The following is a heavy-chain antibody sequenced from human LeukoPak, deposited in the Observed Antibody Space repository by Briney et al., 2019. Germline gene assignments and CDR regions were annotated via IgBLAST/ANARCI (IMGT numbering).Heavy chain of an antibody. CDR3: ALAFKEAAYYFDY. Sequence: GASLKISCKGSGSCFTSYWISWVRQMAGKGLEWMGRIDPSDSYTNYSPSFQGHVTISADKSISTAYLQWSSLKASDNAMYYCALAFKEAAYYFDYWGQGTLVTVSS. V-gene: IGHV5-10-1*01. CDR1: GSCFTSYW. J-gene: IGHJ4*02. CDR2: IDPSDSYT. D-gene: IGHD3-3*02.